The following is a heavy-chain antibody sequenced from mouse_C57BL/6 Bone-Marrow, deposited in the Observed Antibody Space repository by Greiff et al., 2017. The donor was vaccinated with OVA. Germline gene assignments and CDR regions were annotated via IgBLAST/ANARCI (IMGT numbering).Heavy chain of an antibody. CDR2: IYPGDGDT. CDR3: ARGYYGSSYQLYAMDY. V-gene: IGHV1-82*01. CDR1: GYAFSSSW. Sequence: QVQLQQSGPELVKPGASVKISCKASGYAFSSSWMNWVKQRPGKGLEWIGRIYPGDGDTNYNGKFKGKATLTADKSSSTAYMQLSSLTSEDSAVYFCARGYYGSSYQLYAMDYWGQGTSVTVSS. D-gene: IGHD1-1*01. J-gene: IGHJ4*01.